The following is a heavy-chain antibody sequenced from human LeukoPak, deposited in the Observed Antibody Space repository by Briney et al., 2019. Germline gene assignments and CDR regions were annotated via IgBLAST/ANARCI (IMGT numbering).Heavy chain of an antibody. Sequence: GGSLRLSCAASGFTFSSYSMNWVRQAPGKGLEWVSSISSSSSYIYYGDSVKGRFTISRDNAKNSLYLQMNSLRAEDTAVYYCAGDYRLTVDVWGKGTTVTISS. D-gene: IGHD4/OR15-4a*01. V-gene: IGHV3-21*01. CDR2: ISSSSSYI. CDR3: AGDYRLTVDV. CDR1: GFTFSSYS. J-gene: IGHJ6*04.